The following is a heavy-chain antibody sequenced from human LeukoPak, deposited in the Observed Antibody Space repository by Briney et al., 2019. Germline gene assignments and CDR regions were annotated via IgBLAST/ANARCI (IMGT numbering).Heavy chain of an antibody. Sequence: GASVKVPCKASGYTFTGYYMHWVRQAPGQGLEWMGWINPNSGGTNYAQKFQGRVTMTRDTSISTAYMELSRLRSDDTAVYYCARGRTELWFGESDYWGQGTLVTVSS. CDR3: ARGRTELWFGESDY. V-gene: IGHV1-2*02. CDR2: INPNSGGT. D-gene: IGHD3-10*01. CDR1: GYTFTGYY. J-gene: IGHJ4*02.